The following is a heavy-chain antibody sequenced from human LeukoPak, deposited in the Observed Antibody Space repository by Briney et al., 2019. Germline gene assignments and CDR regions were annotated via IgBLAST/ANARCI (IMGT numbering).Heavy chain of an antibody. J-gene: IGHJ5*02. CDR2: INAGNGNT. Sequence: ASVKVSCKACGYTFTSYAMQWVRQAPGQRLEWMGWINAGNGNTKYSQKFQGRVTITRDTSASTAYMELSSLRSEDTAVYYCARLFRNPDSGSYFWFDPWGQGTLVTVSS. CDR1: GYTFTSYA. D-gene: IGHD3-10*01. CDR3: ARLFRNPDSGSYFWFDP. V-gene: IGHV1-3*01.